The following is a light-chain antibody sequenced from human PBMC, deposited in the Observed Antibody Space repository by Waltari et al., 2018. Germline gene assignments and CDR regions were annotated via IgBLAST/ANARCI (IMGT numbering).Light chain of an antibody. Sequence: NFMLTQPHSVSESPGKTITISCTRSTGSTASNFVQWSQKRPGSSPSTLIYDDNQRPSGVPDRFSGSIDCSSSAAALTTSALKTEDEADYYCQSSDSSSPGVFGGGARLPVL. CDR1: TGSTASNF. J-gene: IGLJ3*02. CDR3: QSSDSSSPGV. V-gene: IGLV6-57*01. CDR2: DDN.